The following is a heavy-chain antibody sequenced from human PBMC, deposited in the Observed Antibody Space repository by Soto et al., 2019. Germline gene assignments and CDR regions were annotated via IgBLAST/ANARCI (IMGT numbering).Heavy chain of an antibody. V-gene: IGHV3-21*01. D-gene: IGHD3-3*01. Sequence: PGGSLRLSCAASGFTFSSYSMNWVRQAPGKGLEWVSSISSSSSYIYYADSVKGRFTISRDNAKNSLYLQMNSLRAEDTAVYYCARDIDADYDFWSGPDYYGMDVWGQGTTVTVSS. J-gene: IGHJ6*02. CDR2: ISSSSSYI. CDR1: GFTFSSYS. CDR3: ARDIDADYDFWSGPDYYGMDV.